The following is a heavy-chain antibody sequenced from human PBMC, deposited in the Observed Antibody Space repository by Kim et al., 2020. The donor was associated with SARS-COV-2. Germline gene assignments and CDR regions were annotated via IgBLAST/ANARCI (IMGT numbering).Heavy chain of an antibody. Sequence: GGSLRLSCAASGFTFSSYGMHWVRQAPGKGLEWVAVISYDGSNKYYADSVKGRFTISRDNSKNTLYLQMNSLRAEDTAVYYCAKELPGRYSSSWYAALDYWGQGTLVTVSS. V-gene: IGHV3-30*18. CDR3: AKELPGRYSSSWYAALDY. CDR2: ISYDGSNK. J-gene: IGHJ4*02. CDR1: GFTFSSYG. D-gene: IGHD6-13*01.